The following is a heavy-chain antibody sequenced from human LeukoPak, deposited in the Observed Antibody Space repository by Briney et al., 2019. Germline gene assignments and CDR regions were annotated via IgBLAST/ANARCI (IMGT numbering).Heavy chain of an antibody. Sequence: GGSLRLSCAASGFTVSSNYMSWVRQAPGKGLEWVSVIYSGGSTYYADSVKGRFTISRDNSKNTLYLQMNSLRAEDTAVYYCARVGATYWGYFDYWGQGTLVTVSS. J-gene: IGHJ4*02. V-gene: IGHV3-53*01. D-gene: IGHD1-26*01. CDR3: ARVGATYWGYFDY. CDR1: GFTVSSNY. CDR2: IYSGGST.